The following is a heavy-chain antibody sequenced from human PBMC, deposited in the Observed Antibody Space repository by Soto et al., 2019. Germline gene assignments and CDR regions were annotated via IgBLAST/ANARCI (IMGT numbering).Heavy chain of an antibody. J-gene: IGHJ4*02. CDR1: GFTFSSYG. D-gene: IGHD3-22*01. CDR2: ISCDGSDK. V-gene: IGHV3-30*18. CDR3: AKDLNYYDTSGYLEGTDY. Sequence: GGSLRLSCAASGFTFSSYGMHWVRQAPGKGLEWVALISCDGSDKYSAGSVKGRFTISRDNSKDTLYLQMNSLRAEDTAIYYCAKDLNYYDTSGYLEGTDYWGQGTLVTSP.